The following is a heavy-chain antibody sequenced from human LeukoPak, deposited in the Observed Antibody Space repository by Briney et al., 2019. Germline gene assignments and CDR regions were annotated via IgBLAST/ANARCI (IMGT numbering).Heavy chain of an antibody. D-gene: IGHD3-9*01. CDR1: GYTFTGYY. Sequence: ASVKVSCKASGYTFTGYYVHWVRQAPGQGLEWMGWINPNSGGTNYAQKFRGWVTMTRDTSISTAYMEVTWLRSDDTAAYYCARGEGIRYFDWLDYWGQGTLVTVSS. CDR3: ARGEGIRYFDWLDY. V-gene: IGHV1-2*04. CDR2: INPNSGGT. J-gene: IGHJ4*02.